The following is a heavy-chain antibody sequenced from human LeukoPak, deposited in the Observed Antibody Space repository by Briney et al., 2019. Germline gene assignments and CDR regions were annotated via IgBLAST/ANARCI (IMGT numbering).Heavy chain of an antibody. CDR1: GFTFSSYA. V-gene: IGHV3-23*01. Sequence: GGSLRLSCAASGFTFSSYAMSWVRQAPGKGLEWVSAISGSGGSTYYADSVKGRFTISRDNSKNTLYLQMNSLRAEDTALYYCAKDLDSSGYCIDYWGQGTLVTVSS. J-gene: IGHJ4*02. CDR2: ISGSGGST. D-gene: IGHD3-22*01. CDR3: AKDLDSSGYCIDY.